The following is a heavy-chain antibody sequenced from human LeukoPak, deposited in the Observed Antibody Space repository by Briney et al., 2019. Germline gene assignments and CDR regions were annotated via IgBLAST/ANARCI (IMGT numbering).Heavy chain of an antibody. D-gene: IGHD2-2*01. CDR2: INPNSGGT. Sequence: GASVKVSFKASGYTFTTYGISWVRQAPGQGLEWMGWINPNSGGTNYAQKFQGRVTMTRDTSISTAYMELSRLRSDDTAVYYCARESSPGGAFDIWGQGTMVTVSS. J-gene: IGHJ3*02. V-gene: IGHV1-2*02. CDR3: ARESSPGGAFDI. CDR1: GYTFTTYG.